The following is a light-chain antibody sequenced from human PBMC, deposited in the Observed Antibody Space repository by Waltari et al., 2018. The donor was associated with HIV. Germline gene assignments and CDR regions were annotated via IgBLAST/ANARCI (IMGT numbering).Light chain of an antibody. CDR3: SSFTNDFTVV. CDR2: EVD. J-gene: IGLJ2*01. V-gene: IGLV2-14*03. Sequence: SVVTQPASVSGFPGQSITISCTGTDSDFGYSWYQKHPGKVPKVIFFEVDSLASGTPDRFSGSKSGNTASLTISDLRPEDEANYYCSSFTNDFTVVFGGGTKVTVL. CDR1: DSDFGYS.